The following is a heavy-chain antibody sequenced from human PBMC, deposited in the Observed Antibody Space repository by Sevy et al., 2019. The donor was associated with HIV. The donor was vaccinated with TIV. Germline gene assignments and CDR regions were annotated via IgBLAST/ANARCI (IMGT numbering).Heavy chain of an antibody. J-gene: IGHJ4*02. CDR3: ARHSRWGESDYFDY. CDR1: GGSISSSSYY. V-gene: IGHV4-39*01. D-gene: IGHD3-16*01. Sequence: SETLCLTCTVSGGSISSSSYYWGWIRQPPGKGLEWIGSIYYSGSTYYNPSLKSRVTISVDTSKNQFSLKLSSVTAADTAVYYCARHSRWGESDYFDYWGQGTLVTVSS. CDR2: IYYSGST.